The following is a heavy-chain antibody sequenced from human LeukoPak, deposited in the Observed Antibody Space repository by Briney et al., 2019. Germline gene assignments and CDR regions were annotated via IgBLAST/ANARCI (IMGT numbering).Heavy chain of an antibody. CDR3: ARGRIAARPPGSWFDP. CDR2: TNHSGST. D-gene: IGHD6-6*01. CDR1: GGSFSGYY. V-gene: IGHV4-34*01. Sequence: SETLSLTCAVYGGSFSGYYWSWIRQPPGKGLEWIGETNHSGSTNYNPSLKSRVTISVDTSKNQFSLKLSSVTAADTAVYYCARGRIAARPPGSWFDPWGQGTLVTVSS. J-gene: IGHJ5*02.